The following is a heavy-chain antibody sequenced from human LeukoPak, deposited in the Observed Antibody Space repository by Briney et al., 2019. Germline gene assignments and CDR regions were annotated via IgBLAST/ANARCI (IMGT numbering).Heavy chain of an antibody. CDR2: ISYDGSNK. Sequence: GRSLRLSCAASGFTFSSYAMHWVRQAPGKGLEWVAVISYDGSNKYYADSVKGRFTISRDNSKNTLYLQMNSLRAEDTAVYYCAIRTNWGQGTLVTVSS. CDR3: AIRTN. V-gene: IGHV3-30*04. CDR1: GFTFSSYA. J-gene: IGHJ4*02.